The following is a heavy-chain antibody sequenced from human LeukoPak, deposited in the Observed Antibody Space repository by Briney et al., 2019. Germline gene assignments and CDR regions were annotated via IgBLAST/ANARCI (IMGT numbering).Heavy chain of an antibody. CDR3: ARADYCSSTSCYNSYMDV. J-gene: IGHJ6*03. CDR1: GYTFTSYG. V-gene: IGHV1-18*01. CDR2: ITTNNGNT. Sequence: ASVKVSCKASGYTFTSYGISWVRQAPGQGLEWMGWITTNNGNTYYAQKLQGRVTMTTDTSTTTAYMELRSLRSDDTAEYYCARADYCSSTSCYNSYMDVWGKGTTVTVSS. D-gene: IGHD2-2*02.